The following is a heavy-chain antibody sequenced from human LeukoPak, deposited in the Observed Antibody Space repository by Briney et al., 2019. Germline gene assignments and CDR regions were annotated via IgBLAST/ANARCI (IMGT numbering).Heavy chain of an antibody. J-gene: IGHJ4*02. V-gene: IGHV4-59*01. D-gene: IGHD4-23*01. Sequence: PSETLSLTCTVSGSSISGYFWSWIRQPPGKGLEWIGYIHYSGSTNYNPSLKSRVTISQDTSKNQFSLKLSSVTAADTAVYYCARDWSNYGGNLFDSWGQGTLVTVSS. CDR3: ARDWSNYGGNLFDS. CDR1: GSSISGYF. CDR2: IHYSGST.